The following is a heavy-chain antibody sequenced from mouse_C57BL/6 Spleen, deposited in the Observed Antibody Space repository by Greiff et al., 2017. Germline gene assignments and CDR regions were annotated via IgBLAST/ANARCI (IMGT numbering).Heavy chain of an antibody. Sequence: QVQLQQSGAELVKPGASVKMSCKASGYTFTSYWITWVKQRPGQGLEWIGDIYPGSGSTNYNEKFKSKATLTVDTSSSTAYMQLSSLTSEDSAVYYCARGVYDGYYEAMDYWGQGTSVTVSS. J-gene: IGHJ4*01. V-gene: IGHV1-55*01. D-gene: IGHD2-3*01. CDR3: ARGVYDGYYEAMDY. CDR1: GYTFTSYW. CDR2: IYPGSGST.